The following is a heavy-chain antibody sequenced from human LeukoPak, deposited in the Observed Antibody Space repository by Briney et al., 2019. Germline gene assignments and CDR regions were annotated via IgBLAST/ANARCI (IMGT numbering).Heavy chain of an antibody. CDR1: GGSFSGYY. Sequence: SETLSLTCAVYGGSFSGYYWSWIRQPPGKGLEWIGEINHSGSTNYNPSLKSRVTISVDTSKNQFSLKLSSATAADTAVYYCATPHMYSSSPRLDYWGQGTLVTVSS. D-gene: IGHD6-6*01. CDR2: INHSGST. V-gene: IGHV4-34*01. J-gene: IGHJ4*02. CDR3: ATPHMYSSSPRLDY.